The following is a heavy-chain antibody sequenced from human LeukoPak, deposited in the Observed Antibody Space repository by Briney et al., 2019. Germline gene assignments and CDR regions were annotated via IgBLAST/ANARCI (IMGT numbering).Heavy chain of an antibody. V-gene: IGHV1-18*01. Sequence: GASVKVSCKASGYTFTSYAMHWVRQAPGQGLEWMGWISAYNGNTNYAQKLQGRVTMTTDTSTSTAYMELRSLRSDDTAVYYCARDAKRAIDYWGQGTLVTVSS. CDR3: ARDAKRAIDY. J-gene: IGHJ4*02. CDR2: ISAYNGNT. CDR1: GYTFTSYA.